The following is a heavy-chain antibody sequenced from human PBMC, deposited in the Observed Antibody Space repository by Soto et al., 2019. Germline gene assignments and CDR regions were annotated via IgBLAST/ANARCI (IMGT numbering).Heavy chain of an antibody. V-gene: IGHV3-30*18. CDR2: ISYDGSNK. CDR1: GFTFSSYG. Sequence: LRLSCAASGFTFSSYGMHWVRQAPGKGLEWVAVISYDGSNKYYAVSVKGRFTISRDNSKNTLYLQMNCLRAEDTAVYYCEKGDYWGQGTLVTVSS. CDR3: EKGDY. J-gene: IGHJ4*02.